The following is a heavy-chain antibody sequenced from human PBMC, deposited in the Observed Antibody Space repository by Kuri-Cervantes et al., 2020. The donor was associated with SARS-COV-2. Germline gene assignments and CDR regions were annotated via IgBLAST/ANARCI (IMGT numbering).Heavy chain of an antibody. J-gene: IGHJ4*02. V-gene: IGHV2-70*18. CDR2: IDWDDDK. CDR1: GGSLGSGDYY. Sequence: TLSLTCTVSGGSLGSGDYYWTWVRQPPGKALEWLARIDWDDDKYYKTSLNTRLSISKDTSKDQVVLTMTNMDPVDTATYYCVRIRAATVIADYWGQGTLVTVSS. D-gene: IGHD4-11*01. CDR3: VRIRAATVIADY.